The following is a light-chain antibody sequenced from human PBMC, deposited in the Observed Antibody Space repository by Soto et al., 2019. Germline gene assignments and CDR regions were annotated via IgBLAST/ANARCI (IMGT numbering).Light chain of an antibody. Sequence: DIQMTQSPSSLSGSLGDRVTITCRASRSISNWVAWYQQKPGKAPKLLISDASDLERGVPSRFSGSGSGTEFTLTISSLQTDDSATYYCQQYDSYSWTFGQGTKVDIK. CDR1: RSISNW. CDR2: DAS. J-gene: IGKJ1*01. V-gene: IGKV1-5*01. CDR3: QQYDSYSWT.